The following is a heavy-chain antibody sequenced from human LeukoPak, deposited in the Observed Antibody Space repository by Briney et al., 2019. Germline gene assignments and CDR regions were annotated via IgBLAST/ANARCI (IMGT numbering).Heavy chain of an antibody. D-gene: IGHD3-10*01. Sequence: GGSLRLSCTASGFTFGDYAMSWVRQAPGKGLEWVGFIRSKAYGGTTEYAASVKGRFTISRDDSKSIAYLQMNGLKTEDTAVYYCSTSDGSGSYDWFDPWGQGTLVTVSS. CDR1: GFTFGDYA. V-gene: IGHV3-49*04. CDR2: IRSKAYGGTT. J-gene: IGHJ5*02. CDR3: STSDGSGSYDWFDP.